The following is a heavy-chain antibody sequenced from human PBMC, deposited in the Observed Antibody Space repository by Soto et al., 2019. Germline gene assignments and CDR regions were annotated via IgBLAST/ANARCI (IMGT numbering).Heavy chain of an antibody. CDR3: ARDLGRYFDWFPGDY. Sequence: QVQLVQSGAEVKKPGSSVKVSCKASGGTFSSYTISWVRQAPGQGLEWMGRIIPILGIANYAQKFKGRVTITADKSTSTAYMELSSLSSEDTAVYYCARDLGRYFDWFPGDYWGQGTLVTVSS. CDR2: IIPILGIA. J-gene: IGHJ4*02. CDR1: GGTFSSYT. D-gene: IGHD3-9*01. V-gene: IGHV1-69*08.